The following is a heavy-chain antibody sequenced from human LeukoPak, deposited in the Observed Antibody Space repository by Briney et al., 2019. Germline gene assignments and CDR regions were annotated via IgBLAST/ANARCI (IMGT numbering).Heavy chain of an antibody. D-gene: IGHD3-10*01. J-gene: IGHJ5*02. V-gene: IGHV4-39*01. Sequence: SETLSLTCTVSGGSISSSSYYWGWIRQPPGKGLEWIGSIYYSGGTYYNPSLKSRVTISVDTSKNQFSLKLSSVTAADTAVYYCARQLPNGSGSYIGGYNWFDPWGQGTLVTVSS. CDR2: IYYSGGT. CDR1: GGSISSSSYY. CDR3: ARQLPNGSGSYIGGYNWFDP.